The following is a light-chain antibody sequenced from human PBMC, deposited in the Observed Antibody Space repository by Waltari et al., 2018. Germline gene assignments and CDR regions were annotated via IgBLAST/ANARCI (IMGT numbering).Light chain of an antibody. CDR3: QQYHSSSRT. V-gene: IGKV1-5*03. CDR1: QSIDSW. Sequence: DIQMTQSPSTLFASVGDRVTITCRATQSIDSWLACYQQKPGKAPNLLIYKASILHSGVPSRFSGRGSGTEFTLTISSLQPDDFAAYYCQQYHSSSRTFGQGTNVEMK. J-gene: IGKJ1*01. CDR2: KAS.